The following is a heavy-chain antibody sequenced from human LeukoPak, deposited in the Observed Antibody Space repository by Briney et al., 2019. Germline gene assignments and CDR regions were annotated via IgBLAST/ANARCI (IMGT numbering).Heavy chain of an antibody. Sequence: PGGSLRLSCAASGFTFNTYAMSWVRQAPGKGLEWVAVITGSSDTTYYADSVKGRFTISRDSSKTTLYLQMNSLRADDTAVYYCAKANWGGDYYFYYGLDVWGQGTTVTVSS. CDR3: AKANWGGDYYFYYGLDV. J-gene: IGHJ6*02. V-gene: IGHV3-23*01. CDR1: GFTFNTYA. D-gene: IGHD7-27*01. CDR2: ITGSSDTT.